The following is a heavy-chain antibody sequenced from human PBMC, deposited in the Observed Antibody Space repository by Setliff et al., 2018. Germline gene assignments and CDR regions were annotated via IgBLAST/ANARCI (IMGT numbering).Heavy chain of an antibody. CDR1: GFSFRTYG. J-gene: IGHJ4*02. V-gene: IGHV3-23*01. D-gene: IGHD2-21*01. CDR2: ISGNGGSA. Sequence: GSLRLSCAASGFSFRTYGMSWVRQTPEKGLEWVSAISGNGGSAFYADSVKGRFIISRDNSENTLYLQMSSLRAGDTAVYYCARHDTTWPGVIDSWGQGTLVTVSS. CDR3: ARHDTTWPGVIDS.